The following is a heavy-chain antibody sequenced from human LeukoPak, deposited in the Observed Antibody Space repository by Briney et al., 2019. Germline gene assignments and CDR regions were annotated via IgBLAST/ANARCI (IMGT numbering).Heavy chain of an antibody. CDR2: MNPNSGNT. D-gene: IGHD3-10*01. V-gene: IGHV1-8*01. Sequence: GASVKVSCKASGYTFTSYDINWVRQATGQGLEWMGWMNPNSGNTGYAQKFQGRVTMTRNTSISTAYMELSSLRSEDTAVYYCARAPPRGQPTRGIFDYWGQGTLVTVSS. CDR3: ARAPPRGQPTRGIFDY. J-gene: IGHJ4*02. CDR1: GYTFTSYD.